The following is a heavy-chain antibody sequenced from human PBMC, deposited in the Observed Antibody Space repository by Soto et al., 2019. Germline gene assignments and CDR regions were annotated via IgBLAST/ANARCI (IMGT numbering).Heavy chain of an antibody. CDR1: GFTFSIDV. V-gene: IGHV3-23*01. D-gene: IGHD6-13*01. CDR3: AKATRGGAATLIRDY. J-gene: IGHJ4*02. CDR2: ISGSGGST. Sequence: PGGSLRLSCAAAGFTFSIDVMSWVRQAPGKGLEWVSAISGSGGSTYYADSVKGRFTISRDNSKNTLYLQMNSLRADDTAVYYCAKATRGGAATLIRDYWGQGTLVTVSS.